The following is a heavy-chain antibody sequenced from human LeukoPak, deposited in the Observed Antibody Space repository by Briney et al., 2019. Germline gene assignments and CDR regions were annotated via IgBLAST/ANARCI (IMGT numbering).Heavy chain of an antibody. CDR3: GKGSLAVAATPLDF. CDR2: ISSRSTTI. CDR1: GFDFSNSF. Sequence: GGSLRLSCTASGFDFSNSFMSWVRQAPGKGLEWISYISSRSTTIYYADSVRGRFTISRDNGKNTVYLQMNNLRVDDTAVFYCGKGSLAVAATPLDFWGQGTLVTVSS. V-gene: IGHV3-11*04. D-gene: IGHD6-19*01. J-gene: IGHJ4*02.